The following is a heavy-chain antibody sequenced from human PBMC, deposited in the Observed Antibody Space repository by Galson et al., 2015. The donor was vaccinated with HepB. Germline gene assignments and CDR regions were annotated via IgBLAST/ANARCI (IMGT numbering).Heavy chain of an antibody. CDR3: AKDTRRRTDYAIFDY. CDR2: INWNGDKI. V-gene: IGHV3-9*01. Sequence: SLRLSCAASGFTFDDYAMHWVRQAPGKGLEWVSGINWNGDKIIFADSVKGRFTISRDNAKNSLYLQMNSLRVEDTAFYYCAKDTRRRTDYAIFDYWGQGALVTVSS. D-gene: IGHD4-17*01. CDR1: GFTFDDYA. J-gene: IGHJ4*02.